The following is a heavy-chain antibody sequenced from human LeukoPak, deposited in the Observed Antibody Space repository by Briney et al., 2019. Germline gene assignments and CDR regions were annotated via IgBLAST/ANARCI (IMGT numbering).Heavy chain of an antibody. CDR2: IKQDGSEK. CDR3: ARQNYYGSGIIRWVGYMDV. Sequence: GGSLRLSCAASGFTFSSYWMSWVRQAPGKGLEWVANIKQDGSEKYYVDSVKGRFTISRDNAKNSLYLQMNSLRAEDTAVYYCARQNYYGSGIIRWVGYMDVWGKGTTVTISS. CDR1: GFTFSSYW. D-gene: IGHD3-10*01. J-gene: IGHJ6*03. V-gene: IGHV3-7*01.